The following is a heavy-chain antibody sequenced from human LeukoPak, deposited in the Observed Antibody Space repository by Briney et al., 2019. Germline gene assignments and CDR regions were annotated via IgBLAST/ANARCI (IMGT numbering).Heavy chain of an antibody. D-gene: IGHD4-23*01. Sequence: SETLSLTCTVSGGSISSSSYYWGWIRQPPGKGLEWIGSIYYSGSTYYNPSLKSRVTISVDTSKNQFSLRLSSVTAADTAVYYCARPYLRGTVVNNWFDPWGQGTLVTVSS. CDR2: IYYSGST. CDR1: GGSISSSSYY. V-gene: IGHV4-39*01. CDR3: ARPYLRGTVVNNWFDP. J-gene: IGHJ5*02.